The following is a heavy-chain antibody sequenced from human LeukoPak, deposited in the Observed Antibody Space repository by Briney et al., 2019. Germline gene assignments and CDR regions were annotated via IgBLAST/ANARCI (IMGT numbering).Heavy chain of an antibody. CDR2: ISAGGATI. J-gene: IGHJ4*02. D-gene: IGHD5-18*01. CDR1: GFTFSDYN. V-gene: IGHV3-48*01. Sequence: GASLRLSCAVSGFTFSDYNMKWVRQAPGRGLEWVLYISAGGATIYYADSVKGRFTISRDNAKNSLYLQMNSLRAEDTGLYYCATGDVDSPMNFYHWGQGTLVTVSS. CDR3: ATGDVDSPMNFYH.